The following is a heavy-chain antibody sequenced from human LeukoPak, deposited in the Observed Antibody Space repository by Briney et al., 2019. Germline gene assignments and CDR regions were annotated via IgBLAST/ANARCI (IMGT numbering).Heavy chain of an antibody. Sequence: GGSLRLSCAASGFAFSGYGMHWVRQARGKGREWVAIIWYDGSNKYYADSVKGRFTISRDNSKNTLYLQMNSLRAEDTAVYYCARGREYCSSASCRDAFDIWGLGTMVTVSS. CDR2: IWYDGSNK. J-gene: IGHJ3*02. D-gene: IGHD2-2*01. CDR1: GFAFSGYG. CDR3: ARGREYCSSASCRDAFDI. V-gene: IGHV3-33*01.